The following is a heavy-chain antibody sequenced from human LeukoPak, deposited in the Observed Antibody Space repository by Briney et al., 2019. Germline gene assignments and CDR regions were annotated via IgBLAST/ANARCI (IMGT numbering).Heavy chain of an antibody. CDR2: INPNSGGT. CDR3: ARASPPYCSSTSCYRGNWFDP. V-gene: IGHV1-2*02. Sequence: GASVKVSCKASGYTFTGYYMHWVRQAPGQGLEWMGWINPNSGGTNYAQKFQGRVTMTRDTSISTAYMELSRLRSDDTAVYYCARASPPYCSSTSCYRGNWFDPWGQETLVTVSS. J-gene: IGHJ5*02. D-gene: IGHD2-2*02. CDR1: GYTFTGYY.